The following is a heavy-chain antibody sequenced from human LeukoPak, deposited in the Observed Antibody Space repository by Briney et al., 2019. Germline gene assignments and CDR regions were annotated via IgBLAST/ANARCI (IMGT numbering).Heavy chain of an antibody. CDR1: GFTFSSYA. Sequence: GGSLRLSCAASGFTFSSYAMSWVRQAPGKGLEWVSAISGSGGSTYYADSVKGRFTISRDNSKNTLYPQMNSLRAEDTAVYYCAKDGGYSGSYSDYWGQGTLVTVSS. V-gene: IGHV3-23*01. CDR2: ISGSGGST. J-gene: IGHJ4*02. D-gene: IGHD1-26*01. CDR3: AKDGGYSGSYSDY.